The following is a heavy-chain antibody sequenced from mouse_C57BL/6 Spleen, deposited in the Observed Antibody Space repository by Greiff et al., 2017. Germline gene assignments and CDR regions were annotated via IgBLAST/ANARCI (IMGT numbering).Heavy chain of an antibody. D-gene: IGHD1-1*01. V-gene: IGHV5-9-1*02. CDR3: TRGSITTVVATDAMDY. CDR1: GFTFSSYA. Sequence: EVKVVESGEGLVKPGGSLKLSCAASGFTFSSYAMSWVRQTPEKRLEWVAYISSGGDYIYYADTVKGRFTISRDNARNTLYLQMSSLKSEDTAMYYCTRGSITTVVATDAMDYWGQGTSVTVSS. CDR2: ISSGGDYI. J-gene: IGHJ4*01.